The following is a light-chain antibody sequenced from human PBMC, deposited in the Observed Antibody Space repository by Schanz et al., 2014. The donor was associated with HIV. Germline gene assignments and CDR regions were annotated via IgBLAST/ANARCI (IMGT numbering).Light chain of an antibody. V-gene: IGLV2-14*01. Sequence: QSALTQPASVSGSPGQSITISCTGTSSDVGGYDYVSWYQQHPGKAPKLIIYDVNYRPSGSSNRFSGSKSGSTASLAIFGLQAEDEADYYCSSYTTNGTWLFGGGTKPTVL. CDR1: SSDVGGYDY. CDR2: DVN. J-gene: IGLJ3*02. CDR3: SSYTTNGTWL.